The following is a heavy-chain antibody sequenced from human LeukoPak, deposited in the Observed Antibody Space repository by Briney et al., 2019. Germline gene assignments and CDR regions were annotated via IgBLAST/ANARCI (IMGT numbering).Heavy chain of an antibody. CDR3: AKGYCSSTSCSGDY. Sequence: GGSLRLSCAASGFTFSTHSMNWVRQAPGKGLEWVSAISGSGGSTYYADSVKGRFTISRDNSKNTLYLQMNSLRAEDTAVYYCAKGYCSSTSCSGDYWGQGTLVTVSS. CDR1: GFTFSTHS. CDR2: ISGSGGST. V-gene: IGHV3-23*01. D-gene: IGHD2-2*01. J-gene: IGHJ4*02.